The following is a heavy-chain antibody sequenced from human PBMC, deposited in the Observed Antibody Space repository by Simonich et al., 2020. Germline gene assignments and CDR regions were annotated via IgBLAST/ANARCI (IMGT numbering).Heavy chain of an antibody. CDR2: ISYDGSNK. J-gene: IGHJ5*02. Sequence: QVQLVESGGGVVQPGRSLRLSCAASGFTFSSYAMHWVRQAPGKGLEVVEVISYDGSNKYYADSVKGRFTISRDNSKNTLYLQMNSLRAEDTAVYYCARDRNWGLFDPWGQGTLVTVSS. V-gene: IGHV3-30*07. D-gene: IGHD7-27*01. CDR3: ARDRNWGLFDP. CDR1: GFTFSSYA.